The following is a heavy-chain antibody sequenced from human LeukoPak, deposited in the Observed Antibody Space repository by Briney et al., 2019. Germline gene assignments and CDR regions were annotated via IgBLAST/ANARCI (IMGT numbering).Heavy chain of an antibody. D-gene: IGHD6-19*01. Sequence: SETLSLTCAVSGGSISSGGYSWSWLRQPPGRGLEWVGSIYHSGSTYYNPSLKSRVTISVDTSKNQFSLKLSSVTVADTAVYYCARDHRGWSFYYFHYWGQGTLVTVSS. J-gene: IGHJ4*02. CDR2: IYHSGST. CDR3: ARDHRGWSFYYFHY. CDR1: GGSISSGGYS. V-gene: IGHV4-39*07.